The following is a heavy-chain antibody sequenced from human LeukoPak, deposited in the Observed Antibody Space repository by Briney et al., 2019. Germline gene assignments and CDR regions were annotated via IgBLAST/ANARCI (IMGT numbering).Heavy chain of an antibody. D-gene: IGHD3-22*01. CDR3: AREGPNYDSSGYYSLGSV. J-gene: IGHJ3*01. Sequence: SETLSLTCTVSGGSISSSSYYWGWIRQPPGTGLEWIGSIYYSGSTYYNPSLKSRVTISVDTSKNQFSLKLSSVTAADTAVYYCAREGPNYDSSGYYSLGSVWGQGTMVTVSS. CDR1: GGSISSSSYY. V-gene: IGHV4-39*07. CDR2: IYYSGST.